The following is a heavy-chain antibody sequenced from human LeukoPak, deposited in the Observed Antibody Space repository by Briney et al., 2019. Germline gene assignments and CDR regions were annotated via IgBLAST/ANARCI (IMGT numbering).Heavy chain of an antibody. Sequence: GGSLRLSCAASGFTFSSYAMNWVRQAPGKGLEWVSYISSSGSTIYYADSVKGRFTISRDNAKNSLYLQMNSLRAEDTAVYYCARTLRVWFGELPTPNFDYWGQGTLVTVSS. CDR1: GFTFSSYA. CDR3: ARTLRVWFGELPTPNFDY. D-gene: IGHD3-10*01. V-gene: IGHV3-48*03. CDR2: ISSSGSTI. J-gene: IGHJ4*02.